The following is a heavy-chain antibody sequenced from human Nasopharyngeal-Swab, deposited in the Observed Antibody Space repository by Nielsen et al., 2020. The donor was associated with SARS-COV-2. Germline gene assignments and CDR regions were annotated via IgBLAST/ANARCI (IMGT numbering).Heavy chain of an antibody. J-gene: IGHJ4*02. CDR2: IGGSGVKI. V-gene: IGHV3-23*01. Sequence: GGSLRLSCAASGFTFSTAMSWGRQAPGKGLECVSGIGGSGVKIYYAESVKGRFTISRDNSKNTLYLQMNSLRAEDTAVYYCAREYGTNWQHHFDYWGQGIPVTVSS. D-gene: IGHD7-27*01. CDR1: GFTFSTA. CDR3: AREYGTNWQHHFDY.